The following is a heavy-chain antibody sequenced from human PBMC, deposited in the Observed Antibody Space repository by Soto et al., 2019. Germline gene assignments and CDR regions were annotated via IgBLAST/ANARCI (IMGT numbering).Heavy chain of an antibody. V-gene: IGHV3-30*18. CDR2: ISYDGSNK. CDR3: AKDNDD. J-gene: IGHJ4*02. D-gene: IGHD1-1*01. Sequence: QVQLVESGGGVVQPGRSLRLSCAASGFTFSSYGMHWVRQAPGKGLEWVAVISYDGSNKYYADSVKGRFTISRDNSKNTLYLQMNSLRAEDTAVYYCAKDNDDWGQGTLVTVSS. CDR1: GFTFSSYG.